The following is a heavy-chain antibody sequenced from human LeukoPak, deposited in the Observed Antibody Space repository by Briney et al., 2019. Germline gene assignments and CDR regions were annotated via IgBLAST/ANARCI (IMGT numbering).Heavy chain of an antibody. CDR1: GGSISSGSYY. CDR2: IYPSGST. J-gene: IGHJ4*02. CDR3: ARERVVLWFGENYFDY. V-gene: IGHV4-61*02. D-gene: IGHD3-10*01. Sequence: SETLSLTCTVSGGSISSGSYYWSWIRQPAGKGLEWIGRIYPSGSTNYNPSLKSRVTISVDTSKNQFSLKLSSVTAADTAVYYCARERVVLWFGENYFDYWGQGTLVTVSS.